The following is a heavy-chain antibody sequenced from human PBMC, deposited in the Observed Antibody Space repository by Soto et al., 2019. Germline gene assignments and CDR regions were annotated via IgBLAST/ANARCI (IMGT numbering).Heavy chain of an antibody. J-gene: IGHJ5*02. CDR1: GYTFTSYC. CDR2: ISAYNGNT. V-gene: IGHV1-18*01. CDR3: ARFFGYCSGGSCYVDWFDP. D-gene: IGHD2-15*01. Sequence: ASVKVSCKASGYTFTSYCISWVRQAPGQGVERKGWISAYNGNTNYAQKLQGRVTMTTDTSTSTAYMELRSLRSDDTAVYYCARFFGYCSGGSCYVDWFDPWGQGTLVTVSS.